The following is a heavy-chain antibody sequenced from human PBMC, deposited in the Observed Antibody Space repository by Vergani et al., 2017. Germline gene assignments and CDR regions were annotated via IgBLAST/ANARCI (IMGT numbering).Heavy chain of an antibody. V-gene: IGHV4-30-2*01. CDR3: ARASWTALVGYYYYMDV. CDR1: GDTITNGGFH. J-gene: IGHJ6*03. D-gene: IGHD3/OR15-3a*01. Sequence: QLQLQESGSGLVKPSQTLSLTCAVSGDTITNGGFHWIWIRQPPGKGPEWIGYTFPSGNSDNNKSLKNRVSISRDKSKNQFSLWVNSVATADTAVYFCARASWTALVGYYYYMDVWGKGKTVIVSS. CDR2: TFPSGNS.